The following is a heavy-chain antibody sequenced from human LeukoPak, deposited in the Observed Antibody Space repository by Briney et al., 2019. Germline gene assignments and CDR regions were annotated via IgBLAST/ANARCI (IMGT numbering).Heavy chain of an antibody. D-gene: IGHD3-16*02. CDR3: ARGSSSFGGVIVFDY. CDR1: GGSISSGDYY. Sequence: PSETLSLTCTVSGGSISSGDYYWSWIRQPPGKGLEWIGYIYYSGSTYYNPSLKSRVTISVDTSKNQFSLKLSSVTAADTAVYYCARGSSSFGGVIVFDYWGQGTLVTFSS. CDR2: IYYSGST. V-gene: IGHV4-30-4*01. J-gene: IGHJ4*02.